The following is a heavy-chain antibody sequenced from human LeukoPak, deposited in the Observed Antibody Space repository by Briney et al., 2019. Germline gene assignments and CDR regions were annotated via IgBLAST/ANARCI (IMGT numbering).Heavy chain of an antibody. Sequence: GGSLRLYCAASGFTFSSYAMHWVRQAPGKGLEWVAVISYDGSNKYYADSVKGRFTISRDNSKNTLYLQMNSLRAEDTAVYYCAILIYGSGRRLSDVWGQGTTVTVSS. D-gene: IGHD3-10*01. V-gene: IGHV3-30-3*01. CDR3: AILIYGSGRRLSDV. CDR1: GFTFSSYA. CDR2: ISYDGSNK. J-gene: IGHJ6*02.